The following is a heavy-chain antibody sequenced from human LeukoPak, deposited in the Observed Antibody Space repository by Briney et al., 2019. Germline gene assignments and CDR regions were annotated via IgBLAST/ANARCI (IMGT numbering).Heavy chain of an antibody. CDR1: GGSISSYY. J-gene: IGHJ4*02. CDR3: ARHQWLYDL. Sequence: SETLSLTCTASGGSISSYYWSWIRQPPGKGLEWIGYIYDSGSTNYNPSLKSRVTISVDTSKNQFSLKLSSVTAADTAVYYCARHQWLYDLWGQGTLVTVSS. V-gene: IGHV4-59*01. CDR2: IYDSGST. D-gene: IGHD6-19*01.